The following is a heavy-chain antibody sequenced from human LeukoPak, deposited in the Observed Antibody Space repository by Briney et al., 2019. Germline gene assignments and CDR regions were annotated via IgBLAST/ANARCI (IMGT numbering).Heavy chain of an antibody. V-gene: IGHV1-2*04. CDR2: INPNSGGT. Sequence: GASVKVSCKASGYTFTGYYMHWVRLAPGQGLEWMGWINPNSGGTNYAQKFQGWVTMTRDTSISTAYMELSRLRSDDTAVYYCARDGYGSGSYPDYWGQGTLVTVSS. CDR1: GYTFTGYY. CDR3: ARDGYGSGSYPDY. D-gene: IGHD3-10*01. J-gene: IGHJ4*02.